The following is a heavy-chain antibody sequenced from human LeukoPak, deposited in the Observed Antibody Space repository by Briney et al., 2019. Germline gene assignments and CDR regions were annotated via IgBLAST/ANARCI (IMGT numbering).Heavy chain of an antibody. D-gene: IGHD3-22*01. CDR1: GFTFTGYW. V-gene: IGHV3-74*01. CDR2: INTDGSST. Sequence: GGSLRLSCAASGFTFTGYWMHWVRQAPGKGLVWVSRINTDGSSTSYADSVKGRFTISRDNAKNTLYLQMNSLRAEDTAVYYCARDTYDSSGYYYGPFDYWGQGTLVTVSS. CDR3: ARDTYDSSGYYYGPFDY. J-gene: IGHJ4*02.